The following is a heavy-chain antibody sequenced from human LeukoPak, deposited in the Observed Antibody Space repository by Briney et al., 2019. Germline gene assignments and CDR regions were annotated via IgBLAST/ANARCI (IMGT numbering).Heavy chain of an antibody. CDR3: ARGGITGTTSYPNYYYYYYMDV. CDR1: GGSISSYY. CDR2: IYYSGST. D-gene: IGHD1-20*01. J-gene: IGHJ6*03. Sequence: SETLSLTCTVSGGSISSYYWSWIRQPPGKGLEWIGYIYYSGSTNYNPSLKSRVTISVDTSKNQFSLKLSSVTAADTAVYYCARGGITGTTSYPNYYYYYYMDVWGKGTTVTVSS. V-gene: IGHV4-59*01.